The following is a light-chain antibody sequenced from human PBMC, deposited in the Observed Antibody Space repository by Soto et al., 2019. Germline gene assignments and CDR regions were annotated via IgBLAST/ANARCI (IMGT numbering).Light chain of an antibody. V-gene: IGKV1-9*01. CDR3: QQFNSYPRT. CDR2: AAS. CDR1: QGISNY. Sequence: IQLTHSPSFLSASVGYRFTITCRASQGISNYLAWYQQKPGKAPKLLIYAASTLQSGVPSRFSGSGSGTEFTLAISSLQPEDFATYYCQQFNSYPRTSGQGNKVAIK. J-gene: IGKJ1*01.